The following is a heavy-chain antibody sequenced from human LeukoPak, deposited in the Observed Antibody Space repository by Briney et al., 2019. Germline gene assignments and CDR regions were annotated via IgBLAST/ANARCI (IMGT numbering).Heavy chain of an antibody. D-gene: IGHD3-10*01. CDR1: GGSISSSSYY. Sequence: SPSETLSLTCTVSGGSISSSSYYWGWIRQPPGKGLEWIGSIYYSGSTHYNPSLKSRVTISVDTSKNQFSLKLSSVTAADTAVYYCASYGSGSYYNIDYWGQGTLVTVSS. CDR3: ASYGSGSYYNIDY. CDR2: IYYSGST. J-gene: IGHJ4*02. V-gene: IGHV4-39*01.